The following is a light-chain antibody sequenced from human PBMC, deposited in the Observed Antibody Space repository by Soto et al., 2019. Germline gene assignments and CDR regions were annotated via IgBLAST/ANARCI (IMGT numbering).Light chain of an antibody. V-gene: IGKV3-15*01. Sequence: EIVMTQSPATLSVSPGERATLFCRASQRVGRTLAWYQQKPGQSPRLLVYGASTRANGTPARFSGSGSGTEFTLPISSLQSEDVAVYYCQQYNQWPPYTFGQGTNVEIK. CDR3: QQYNQWPPYT. CDR1: QRVGRT. CDR2: GAS. J-gene: IGKJ2*01.